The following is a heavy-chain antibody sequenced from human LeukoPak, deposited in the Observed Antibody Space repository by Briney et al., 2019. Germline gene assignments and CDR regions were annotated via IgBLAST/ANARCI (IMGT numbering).Heavy chain of an antibody. Sequence: GGSLRLSCAASGFTFSSYSMTWVRQAPGKGLEWVSSISSSSSYIYYADSVKGRFTISRDNAKNSLYLQMNSLRAEDTAVFYCARVDQRDAYNLNYFDYWGQGTLVTVSS. V-gene: IGHV3-21*01. CDR1: GFTFSSYS. CDR2: ISSSSSYI. J-gene: IGHJ4*02. CDR3: ARVDQRDAYNLNYFDY. D-gene: IGHD5-24*01.